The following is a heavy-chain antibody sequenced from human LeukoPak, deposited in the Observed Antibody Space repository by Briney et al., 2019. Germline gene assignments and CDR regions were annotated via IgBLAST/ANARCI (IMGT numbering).Heavy chain of an antibody. CDR2: INWNGGST. CDR3: ARDLGDFWSGYYCWFDP. Sequence: GGSLRLSCAASGFTFDDYGMSWVRQAPGKGLEWVSGINWNGGSTGYADSVKGRFTISRDNAKNSLYLQMNSLRAEDTALYYCARDLGDFWSGYYCWFDPWGQGTLVTVSS. V-gene: IGHV3-20*04. J-gene: IGHJ5*02. CDR1: GFTFDDYG. D-gene: IGHD3-3*01.